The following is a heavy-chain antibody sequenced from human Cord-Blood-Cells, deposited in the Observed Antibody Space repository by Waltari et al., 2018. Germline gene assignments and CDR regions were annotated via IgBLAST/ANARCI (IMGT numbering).Heavy chain of an antibody. CDR3: ATTGDSDAFDI. CDR2: IYYSGST. CDR1: GGSISSSSYY. D-gene: IGHD3-10*01. Sequence: QLQLQESGPGLVKPSETLSLTCPVSGGSISSSSYYWGWIRQPPGKGLEWIGSIYYSGSTYYNPSLKSRVTISVDTSKNQFSLKLSSVTAADTAVYYCATTGDSDAFDIWGQGTMVTVSS. J-gene: IGHJ3*02. V-gene: IGHV4-39*01.